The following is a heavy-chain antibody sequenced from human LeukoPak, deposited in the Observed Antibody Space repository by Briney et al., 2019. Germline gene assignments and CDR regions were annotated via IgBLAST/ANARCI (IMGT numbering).Heavy chain of an antibody. J-gene: IGHJ2*01. V-gene: IGHV4-59*11. CDR3: ARRSPYWHFDL. CDR1: GGSICTHY. Sequence: PSETLSLTCSVSGGSICTHYWNWIRQPPGKGLEWIGHVYYSGSTNHNPSLTGRVTMSVDTSNNQFSLRLTSVTAADTAVYYCARRSPYWHFDLWGRGTLVTVSS. CDR2: VYYSGST.